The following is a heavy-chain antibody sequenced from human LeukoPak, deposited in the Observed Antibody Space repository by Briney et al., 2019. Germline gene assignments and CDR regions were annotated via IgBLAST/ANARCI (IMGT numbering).Heavy chain of an antibody. V-gene: IGHV1-46*01. Sequence: ASVKVSCKASGYSFTSNYIHWVRQAPGQGLEWMGMIYPRDGSTSYAQKFQGRVTMTRDTSTSTVYMELSSLRSEDTAVYYCAREQSIYGSGSYYFDYWGQGTLVTVSS. J-gene: IGHJ4*02. CDR2: IYPRDGST. CDR1: GYSFTSNY. CDR3: AREQSIYGSGSYYFDY. D-gene: IGHD3-10*01.